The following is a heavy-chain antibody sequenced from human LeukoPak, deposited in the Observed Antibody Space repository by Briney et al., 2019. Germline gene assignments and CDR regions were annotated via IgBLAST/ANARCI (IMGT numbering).Heavy chain of an antibody. V-gene: IGHV3-21*01. D-gene: IGHD5-18*01. CDR1: GFTFSSCS. J-gene: IGHJ4*02. CDR2: ISSSSSYI. Sequence: GGSLRLSCAASGFTFSSCSMNWVRQAPGKGLEWVSSISSSSSYIYYADSVKGRFTISRDNAKNSLYLQMNSLRAEDTAVYYCARDSGGYSYGYIGYWGQGTLVTVSS. CDR3: ARDSGGYSYGYIGY.